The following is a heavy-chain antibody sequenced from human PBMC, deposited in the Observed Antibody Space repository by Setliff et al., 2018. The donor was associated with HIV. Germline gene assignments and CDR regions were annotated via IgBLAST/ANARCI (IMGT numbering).Heavy chain of an antibody. CDR1: GDSVSGGSKY. CDR2: IYSSGTT. J-gene: IGHJ4*02. Sequence: SESLSLTCAVSGDSVSGGSKYWSWTRQSAGKGLEWIGHIYSSGTTNYKPALKSRVTISMDASNNQISLTMNSVTAADTGVYYCARDPSGTLFGTLWGQGTQVTVSS. CDR3: ARDPSGTLFGTL. V-gene: IGHV4-61*09. D-gene: IGHD3-3*01.